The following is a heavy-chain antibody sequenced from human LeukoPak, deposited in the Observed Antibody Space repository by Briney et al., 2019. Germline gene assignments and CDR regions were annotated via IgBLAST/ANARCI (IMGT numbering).Heavy chain of an antibody. J-gene: IGHJ6*02. CDR1: GFTFSSYS. CDR3: ARDSSGWHYYYYGMDV. CDR2: ISSSSSYI. V-gene: IGHV3-21*01. Sequence: GGSLRLSCAASGFTFSSYSMNWVGQAPGKGLEWVSSISSSSSYIYYADSVKGRFTISRDNAKNSLYLQMNSLRAEDTAVYYCARDSSGWHYYYYGMDVWGQGTTVTVSS. D-gene: IGHD6-19*01.